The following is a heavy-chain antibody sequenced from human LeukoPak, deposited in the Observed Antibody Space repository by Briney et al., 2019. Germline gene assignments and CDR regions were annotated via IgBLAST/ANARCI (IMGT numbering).Heavy chain of an antibody. D-gene: IGHD3-10*01. V-gene: IGHV4-39*01. CDR2: IYYSGST. CDR1: GGSISSSSYY. Sequence: PSETLSLTCTVSGGSISSSSYYWGWIRQPPGKGLEWIGSIYYSGSTYYNPSLKSRVTISVDTSKNQFSLKLSSVTAADTAVYYCASCMVRGVIIMGCAYFDYWGQGTLVTVSS. J-gene: IGHJ4*02. CDR3: ASCMVRGVIIMGCAYFDY.